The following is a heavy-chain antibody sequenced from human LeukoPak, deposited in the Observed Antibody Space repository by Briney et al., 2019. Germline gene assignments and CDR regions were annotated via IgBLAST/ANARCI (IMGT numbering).Heavy chain of an antibody. CDR2: INSSGSTR. CDR3: ARETVAKRRAFDS. CDR1: GXTFSNSE. V-gene: IGHV3-48*03. J-gene: IGHJ4*02. Sequence: GGSLRLSCTGSGXTFSNSEMSWVRQAPGKGLEWISYINSSGSTRYYADSVMGRFSISRDNAKKSLYLQMNCLRAEDTAVYYCARETVAKRRAFDSWGQGTLVTVSS. D-gene: IGHD1-1*01.